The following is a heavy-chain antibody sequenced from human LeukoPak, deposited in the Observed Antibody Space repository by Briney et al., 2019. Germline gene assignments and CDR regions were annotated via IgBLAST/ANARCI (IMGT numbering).Heavy chain of an antibody. J-gene: IGHJ4*02. CDR3: AKLVDAEYYFDY. D-gene: IGHD2/OR15-2a*01. CDR1: GFTFSSYG. V-gene: IGHV3-30*18. CDR2: IPYDGSNK. Sequence: GGSLRLSCAASGFTFSSYGMHWVRQAPGKGLEWVAVIPYDGSNKYYADSVKGRFTISRDNSKNTLYLQMNSLRAEDTAVYYCAKLVDAEYYFDYWGQGTLVTVSS.